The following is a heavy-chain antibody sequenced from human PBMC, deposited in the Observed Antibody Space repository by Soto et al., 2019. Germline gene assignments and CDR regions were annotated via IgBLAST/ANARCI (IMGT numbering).Heavy chain of an antibody. J-gene: IGHJ4*02. Sequence: EVQLVESGGGLVQPGGSLRLSCAASGFTFSDYGVNWVRQAPGKGLEWISYISSGSDTIYYADSEKGRFTISRDNAKKSLFLQMTSLRDEDTAVYYCARVSTTWEDDYWGQGTLVTVSS. CDR3: ARVSTTWEDDY. D-gene: IGHD1-26*01. CDR1: GFTFSDYG. V-gene: IGHV3-48*02. CDR2: ISSGSDTI.